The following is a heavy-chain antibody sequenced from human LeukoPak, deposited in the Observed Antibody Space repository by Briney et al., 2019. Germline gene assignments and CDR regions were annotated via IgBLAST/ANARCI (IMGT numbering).Heavy chain of an antibody. Sequence: GRSLRLSCAASGFTFDDYAMHWVRQAPGKGLEWVSGISWNSGSIGYADSVKGRFTNSRDNAKNSLYLQMNSLRAEDTALYYCAKGGRWLQLKYYFDYWGQGTLVTVSS. CDR2: ISWNSGSI. J-gene: IGHJ4*02. CDR3: AKGGRWLQLKYYFDY. V-gene: IGHV3-9*01. CDR1: GFTFDDYA. D-gene: IGHD5-24*01.